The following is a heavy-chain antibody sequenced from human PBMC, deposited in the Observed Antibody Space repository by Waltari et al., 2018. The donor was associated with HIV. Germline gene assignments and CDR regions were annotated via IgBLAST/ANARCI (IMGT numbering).Heavy chain of an antibody. CDR1: GFPFSSYG. D-gene: IGHD2-2*02. Sequence: QVQLVESGGGVVQPGRSLRLSCAASGFPFSSYGMNLVLQAPGKGLEWVAVIWYDGINKYYADSVKGRFTISRDNSKNTLYLQMNSLRAEDTAVYYCARDPIYCSSTSCYTHFDYWGQGTLVTVSS. J-gene: IGHJ4*02. CDR3: ARDPIYCSSTSCYTHFDY. CDR2: IWYDGINK. V-gene: IGHV3-33*01.